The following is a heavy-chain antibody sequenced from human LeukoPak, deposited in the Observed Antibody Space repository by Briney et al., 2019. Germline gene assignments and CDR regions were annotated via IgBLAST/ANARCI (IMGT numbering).Heavy chain of an antibody. CDR1: GYTFTNYG. D-gene: IGHD1-14*01. Sequence: ASVKVSCKASGYTFTNYGISWVRQAPEQGLEWLGWISVYNGNTNYAQKVQARVTMTTDTSASTAYMELRSLRSDDTAVYYCARNVSAPSDHAGYFDYWGQGTLVTVSS. V-gene: IGHV1-18*01. J-gene: IGHJ4*02. CDR2: ISVYNGNT. CDR3: ARNVSAPSDHAGYFDY.